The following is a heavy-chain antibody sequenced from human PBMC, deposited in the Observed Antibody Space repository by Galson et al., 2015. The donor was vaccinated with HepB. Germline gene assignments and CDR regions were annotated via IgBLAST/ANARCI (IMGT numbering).Heavy chain of an antibody. D-gene: IGHD2-15*01. V-gene: IGHV1-8*01. Sequence: SVKVSCKASGYTFTSYDINWVRQATGQGLEWMGWMNPNSGNTGYAQKFQGRVTMTRNTSISTAYMELSSLRSEDTAVYYCARGIIARDLYNYYMDVRAKGTTVTVSS. CDR1: GYTFTSYD. CDR2: MNPNSGNT. J-gene: IGHJ6*03. CDR3: ARGIIARDLYNYYMDV.